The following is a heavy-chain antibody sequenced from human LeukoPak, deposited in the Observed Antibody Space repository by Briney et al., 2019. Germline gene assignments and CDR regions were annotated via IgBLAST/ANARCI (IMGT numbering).Heavy chain of an antibody. D-gene: IGHD1-7*01. Sequence: ASVKVSCKASGYTFTSYDINWVRQATGQGLEWMGWMNPNSGNTGYAQKFQGRVTITRNTSISTAYMELRSLRSDDTAVYYCARRRWAELRRGYYYYYMDVWGKGTTVTVSS. J-gene: IGHJ6*03. CDR3: ARRRWAELRRGYYYYYMDV. V-gene: IGHV1-8*03. CDR2: MNPNSGNT. CDR1: GYTFTSYD.